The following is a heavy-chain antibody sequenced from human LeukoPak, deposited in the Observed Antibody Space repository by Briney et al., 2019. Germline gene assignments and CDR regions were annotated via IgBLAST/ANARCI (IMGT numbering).Heavy chain of an antibody. D-gene: IGHD6-13*01. J-gene: IGHJ4*02. CDR1: GDSVSSNSAA. CDR2: TYYRSKWYN. V-gene: IGHV6-1*01. Sequence: SQTLSLTCAISGDSVSSNSAAWNWSRQSPSRGLEWLGRTYYRSKWYNDYAVSVKSRITINPDTSKNQFSLQLNSVTPEDTAVYYCTRDGYTSSWFFDYWGQGTLVTVSS. CDR3: TRDGYTSSWFFDY.